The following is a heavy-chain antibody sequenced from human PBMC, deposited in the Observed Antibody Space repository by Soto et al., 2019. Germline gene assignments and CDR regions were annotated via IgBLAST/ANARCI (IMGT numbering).Heavy chain of an antibody. CDR2: ISAYNGNT. D-gene: IGHD6-6*01. V-gene: IGHV1-18*01. J-gene: IGHJ4*02. Sequence: ASEKVSCKASGYTFTSYGISWVRQAPGQGLEWMGWISAYNGNTNYAQKLQGRVTMTTDTSTCTAYMELRSLRSDDTAVYYCARAESVAAPTDYWGQGTLVTVSS. CDR3: ARAESVAAPTDY. CDR1: GYTFTSYG.